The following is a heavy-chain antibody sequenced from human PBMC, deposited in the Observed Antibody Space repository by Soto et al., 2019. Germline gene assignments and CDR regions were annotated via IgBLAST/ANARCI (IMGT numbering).Heavy chain of an antibody. CDR3: AKGGRARNFYYYGMDV. CDR1: GFIFNTYG. CDR2: TSYDGSNK. V-gene: IGHV3-30*18. J-gene: IGHJ6*02. Sequence: PGGSLRLACAASGFIFNTYGMHWVRQAPGKGLEWVAVTSYDGSNKYYADSVKGRFTISRDNSKNTLYLEMNSLRAEDTAVYYCAKGGRARNFYYYGMDVWGQGTTVTVSS.